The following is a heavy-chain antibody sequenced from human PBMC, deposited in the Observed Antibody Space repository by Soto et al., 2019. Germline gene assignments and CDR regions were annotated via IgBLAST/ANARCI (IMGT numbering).Heavy chain of an antibody. Sequence: QITLKESGPTLVKPTQTLTLTCTFSGFSLSTSGVGVGWIRQPPGKALEWLALIYWNDAKRYSPSLKSRLTITKDTSKNQVVLTMTNMDPVDTATYYCAHRRYSNYVSYWGQGTLVTVSS. CDR2: IYWNDAK. D-gene: IGHD4-4*01. CDR3: AHRRYSNYVSY. V-gene: IGHV2-5*01. CDR1: GFSLSTSGVG. J-gene: IGHJ4*02.